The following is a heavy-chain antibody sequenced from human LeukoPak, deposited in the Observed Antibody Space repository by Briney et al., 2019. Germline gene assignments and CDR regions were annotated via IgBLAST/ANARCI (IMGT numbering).Heavy chain of an antibody. V-gene: IGHV3-48*02. J-gene: IGHJ3*01. D-gene: IGHD6-19*01. CDR1: GLPYIFSSHG. CDR3: VRDDQWAFDV. CDR2: IRNSDI. Sequence: GGSLRLSCVASGLPYIFSSHGMNWVRQAPGKGLEWISYIRNSDIFYADSVRGRFTISRDNAKNSLYLQMESLRDEDTAVYFCVRDDQWAFDVWGQGTMVTVSS.